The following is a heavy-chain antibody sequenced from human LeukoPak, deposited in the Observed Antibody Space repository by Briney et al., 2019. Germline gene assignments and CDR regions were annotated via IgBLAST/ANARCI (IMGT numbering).Heavy chain of an antibody. CDR1: GFTFSTYW. J-gene: IGHJ4*02. Sequence: GGSLRLSCAASGFTFSTYWMHWVRQAPGKGLVWVSRIDSDGGSTRYADSVKGRFTISRDNAKNTLYLQMNSLRADDTAVYYCAGGPWRSDTGGYVFDYWGQGTLVTVSS. CDR2: IDSDGGST. V-gene: IGHV3-74*01. D-gene: IGHD3-22*01. CDR3: AGGPWRSDTGGYVFDY.